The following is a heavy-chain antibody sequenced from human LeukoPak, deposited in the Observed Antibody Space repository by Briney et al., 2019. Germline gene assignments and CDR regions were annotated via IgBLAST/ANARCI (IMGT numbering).Heavy chain of an antibody. D-gene: IGHD5-24*01. CDR2: IHDSGST. Sequence: SETLSLTCTVSGGSVSRYYWSWIRQSPGKGLEWIGYIHDSGSTNSNPSLKSRVTISMDTSKNQISLKLTSVTAADTALYYCARRERDGPDYSGQGTVVSVSS. V-gene: IGHV4-59*02. CDR3: ARRERDGPDY. CDR1: GGSVSRYY. J-gene: IGHJ4*02.